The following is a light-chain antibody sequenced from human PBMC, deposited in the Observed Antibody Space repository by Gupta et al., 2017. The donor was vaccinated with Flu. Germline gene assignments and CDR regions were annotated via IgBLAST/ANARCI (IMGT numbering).Light chain of an antibody. CDR2: DVH. CDR3: CSFGGDYTF. CDR1: SSDVGCHDY. J-gene: IGLJ2*01. Sequence: QSALTQPRSASWSPGQSGHISCTGTSSDVGCHDYVSWYQHHPGNTPRLLIYDVHLRPSGVPDRFSGSKSGNTASLTISVPQAYDEADYYCCSFGGDYTFFVGGTRLTVL. V-gene: IGLV2-11*01.